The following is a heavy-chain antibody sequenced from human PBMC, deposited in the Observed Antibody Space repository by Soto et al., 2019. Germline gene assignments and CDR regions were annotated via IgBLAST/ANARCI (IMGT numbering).Heavy chain of an antibody. CDR2: INPSGGST. CDR3: ARDIDFVGVVTAYYYYYYGMDV. D-gene: IGHD2-21*02. Sequence: ASVKVSCKASGYTFTSYYMHWVRQAPGQGLEWMGIINPSGGSTSYAQKFQGRVTMTRDTSTSTVYMELSSLRSEDTAVYYCARDIDFVGVVTAYYYYYYGMDVWGQGTTVTVSS. J-gene: IGHJ6*02. CDR1: GYTFTSYY. V-gene: IGHV1-46*01.